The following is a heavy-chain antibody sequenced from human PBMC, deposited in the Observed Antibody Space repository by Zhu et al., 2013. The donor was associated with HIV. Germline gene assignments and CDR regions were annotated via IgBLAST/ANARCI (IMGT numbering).Heavy chain of an antibody. J-gene: IGHJ3*02. D-gene: IGHD3-22*01. V-gene: IGHV1-2*02. CDR2: INPNSGGT. CDR3: ARDNLPITMIVVVEVNAFDI. Sequence: QVQLVQSGAEVKKPGASVKVSCKASGYTFTGYYMHWVRQAPGQGLEWMGWINPNSGGTNYAQKFQGRVTMTRDTSISTAYMELSRLRSDDTAVYYCARDNLPITMIVVVEVNAFDIWGQGTMVTVSS. CDR1: GYTFTGYY.